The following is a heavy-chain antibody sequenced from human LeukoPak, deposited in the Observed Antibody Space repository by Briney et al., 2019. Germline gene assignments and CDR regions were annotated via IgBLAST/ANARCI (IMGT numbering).Heavy chain of an antibody. CDR2: ISNSGTRT. D-gene: IGHD5-12*01. J-gene: IGHJ4*02. Sequence: GRSLRLSCAASGFTFSSYGMHWVRQAPGKGLEWVSAISNSGTRTYYADSVKGRFTISRDNAKNTLYLQMNSLRAEDTAVYYCARAQHSGYERYQYYFDYWGQGTLVTVSS. V-gene: IGHV3-NL1*01. CDR3: ARAQHSGYERYQYYFDY. CDR1: GFTFSSYG.